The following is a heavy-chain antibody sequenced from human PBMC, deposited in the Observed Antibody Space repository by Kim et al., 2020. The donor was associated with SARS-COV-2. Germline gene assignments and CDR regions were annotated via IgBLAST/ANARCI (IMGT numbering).Heavy chain of an antibody. CDR1: GFSISSYA. CDR3: AKNIGVAAGSYTQDYGMDV. V-gene: IGHV3-23*01. Sequence: GGSLRLSCAASGFSISSYAMTWVRQAPGKGLQWVSAISGSGGSTYYADSVKGRFTISRDSSRNTLYLQMNSLRAEDTALYYCAKNIGVAAGSYTQDYGMDVWGHGATVTVSS. J-gene: IGHJ6*02. D-gene: IGHD6-13*01. CDR2: ISGSGGST.